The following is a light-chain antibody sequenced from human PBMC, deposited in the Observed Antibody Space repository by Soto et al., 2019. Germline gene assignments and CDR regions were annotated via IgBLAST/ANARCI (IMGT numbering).Light chain of an antibody. CDR3: QQYGSSPGYT. CDR1: QSVSSSY. CDR2: GAS. V-gene: IGKV3-20*01. J-gene: IGKJ2*01. Sequence: EIVLTQSPGTLSLSPGERATLSCRASQSVSSSYLAWYQQKPGQAPRLLIYGASSRATGIPDRFSGSGSGTDFTLTISRLEPEDFAVSYCQQYGSSPGYTFGHGTKLEIK.